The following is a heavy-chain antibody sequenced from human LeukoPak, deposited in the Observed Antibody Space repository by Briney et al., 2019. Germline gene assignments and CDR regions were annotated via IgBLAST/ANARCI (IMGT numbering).Heavy chain of an antibody. J-gene: IGHJ5*02. CDR2: IIPIFGTA. CDR3: ARETVVVAATAPDNWFDP. CDR1: GGTFSSYA. D-gene: IGHD2-15*01. V-gene: IGHV1-69*13. Sequence: SVKVSCKASGGTFSSYAISWVRQAPGQGLEWMGGIIPIFGTANYAQKFQGRVTITADESTSTAYMELSSPRSEDTAVYYCARETVVVAATAPDNWFDPWGQGTLVTVSS.